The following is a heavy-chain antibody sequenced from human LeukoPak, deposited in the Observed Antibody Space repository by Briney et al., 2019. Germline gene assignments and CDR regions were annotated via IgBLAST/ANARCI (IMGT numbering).Heavy chain of an antibody. D-gene: IGHD4-17*01. CDR2: VSGSGGYT. J-gene: IGHJ4*02. Sequence: GGSLRLSCAASGFTFSSYAMSWVRQAPGLGLEWVSAVSGSGGYTYYADSVKGRFTISRDNSKNTLYLQMNSLRAEDTAVYYCAKSPQVSTVTTYYFHYWGQGTLVTVSS. V-gene: IGHV3-23*01. CDR3: AKSPQVSTVTTYYFHY. CDR1: GFTFSSYA.